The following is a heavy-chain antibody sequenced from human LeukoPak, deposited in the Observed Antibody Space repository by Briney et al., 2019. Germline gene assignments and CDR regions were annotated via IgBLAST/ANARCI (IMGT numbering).Heavy chain of an antibody. Sequence: PSETLSLTCTVSGGSISSASYYWSWIRQPAGKGLQWIGRIYTSGSTYYNPSLKSRVTISVDTSKNQFSLKLSSVTAADTAVYYCARDGWVAGLFDYWGQGTLVTVSS. CDR1: GGSISSASYY. D-gene: IGHD6-19*01. J-gene: IGHJ4*02. CDR3: ARDGWVAGLFDY. CDR2: IYTSGST. V-gene: IGHV4-61*02.